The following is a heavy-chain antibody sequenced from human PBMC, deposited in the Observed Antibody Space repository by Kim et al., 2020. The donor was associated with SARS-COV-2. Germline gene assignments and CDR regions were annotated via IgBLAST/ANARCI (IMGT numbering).Heavy chain of an antibody. D-gene: IGHD3-10*01. CDR3: ARDLRGGGMVRGVGALYYYYGMDV. V-gene: IGHV1-3*01. CDR2: INAGNGNT. J-gene: IGHJ6*02. CDR1: GYTFTSYA. Sequence: ASVKVSCKASGYTFTSYAMHWVRQAPGQRLEWMGWINAGNGNTKYSQKFQGRVTITRDTSASTAYMELSSLRSEDTAVYYCARDLRGGGMVRGVGALYYYYGMDVWGQGTTVTVSS.